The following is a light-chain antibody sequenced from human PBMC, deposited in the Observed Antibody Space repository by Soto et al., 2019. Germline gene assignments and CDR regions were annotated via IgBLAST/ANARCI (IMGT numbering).Light chain of an antibody. J-gene: IGLJ7*01. Sequence: QSALTQPASVSGSPGQPVTISCTGTSSDFGSYNFVSWYQQHPGKVPKVIIYETSKRPSGVSGRLSGSKSGNTASLTISGLQAEDEADYYCFSFTSTHTHVFGSGTQLTVL. V-gene: IGLV2-23*01. CDR3: FSFTSTHTHV. CDR1: SSDFGSYNF. CDR2: ETS.